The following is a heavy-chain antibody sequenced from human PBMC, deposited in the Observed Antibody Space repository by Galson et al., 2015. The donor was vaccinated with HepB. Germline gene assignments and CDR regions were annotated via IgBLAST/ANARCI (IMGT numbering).Heavy chain of an antibody. Sequence: SVKVSCKASGYTFTGYYMHWVRQAPGQGLEWMGRINPNSGGTNYAQKFQGRVTMTRDTSISTAYMELSRLRSDDTAVYYCARVSGFGELTQYNWFDPWGQGTLVTVSS. D-gene: IGHD3-10*01. J-gene: IGHJ5*02. CDR3: ARVSGFGELTQYNWFDP. V-gene: IGHV1-2*06. CDR2: INPNSGGT. CDR1: GYTFTGYY.